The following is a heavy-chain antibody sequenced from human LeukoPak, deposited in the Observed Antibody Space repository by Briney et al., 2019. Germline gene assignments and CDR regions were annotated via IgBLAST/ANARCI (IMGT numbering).Heavy chain of an antibody. D-gene: IGHD2-2*02. J-gene: IGHJ4*02. V-gene: IGHV3-73*01. CDR2: IRSKANSYAT. Sequence: LGGSLRLSCAASGFTFSGSAMHWVRQASGKGLEWIGRIRSKANSYATAYAASVKGRFTISRDDSKNTAYLQMNSLKTEDTAVYYCTGHYCSSTSCYTYWGQGTLVTVSS. CDR1: GFTFSGSA. CDR3: TGHYCSSTSCYTY.